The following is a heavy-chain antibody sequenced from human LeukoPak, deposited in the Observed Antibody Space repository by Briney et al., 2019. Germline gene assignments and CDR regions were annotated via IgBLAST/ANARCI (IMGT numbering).Heavy chain of an antibody. V-gene: IGHV3-23*01. CDR1: GFTFSSYA. Sequence: GGSLRLSCAASGFTFSSYAMSWVRLAPGKGLKWVAAISGSGGSTYYADSVKGRFTISRDNSKNTLYLQMNGLRVEDTAVYYCANGGIAVAAFDYWGQGTLVTVSS. D-gene: IGHD6-19*01. J-gene: IGHJ4*02. CDR2: ISGSGGST. CDR3: ANGGIAVAAFDY.